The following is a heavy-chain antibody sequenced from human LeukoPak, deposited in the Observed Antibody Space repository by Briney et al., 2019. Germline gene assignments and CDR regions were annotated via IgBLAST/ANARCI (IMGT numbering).Heavy chain of an antibody. Sequence: ASVKVSFKATGYTFASYGISWVRQAPGQGLEWMGWISSNSDNTNYAQKVQGRVTMTTDTSTSTAYMELRNLRSDDTALYFCARDWGSIKVIADYWGQGTLVTVSS. CDR2: ISSNSDNT. J-gene: IGHJ4*02. CDR1: GYTFASYG. CDR3: ARDWGSIKVIADY. D-gene: IGHD7-27*01. V-gene: IGHV1-18*01.